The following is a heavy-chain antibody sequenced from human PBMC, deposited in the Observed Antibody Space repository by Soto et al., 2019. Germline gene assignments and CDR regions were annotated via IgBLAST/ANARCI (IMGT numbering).Heavy chain of an antibody. Sequence: GGSLRLSCAASGFTFSNAWMNWVRQAPGKGLEWVGRIKSKTDGGTTDYAAPVKGRFTISRDDSKNTLYLQMNSLKTEDTAVYYCTTVYSGYGFGNTNKTWGQGTLVTVSS. CDR2: IKSKTDGGTT. CDR3: TTVYSGYGFGNTNKT. J-gene: IGHJ5*02. CDR1: GFTFSNAW. D-gene: IGHD5-12*01. V-gene: IGHV3-15*07.